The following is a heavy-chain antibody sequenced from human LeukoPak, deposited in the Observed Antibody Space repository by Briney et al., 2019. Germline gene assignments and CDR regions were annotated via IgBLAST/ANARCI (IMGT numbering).Heavy chain of an antibody. J-gene: IGHJ1*01. CDR1: GDSVSRSDSY. Sequence: SETLSLTCSVSGDSVSRSDSYWDWIRQPPGKGLEWIGTIYYSGRTYYSPSLKSRVTMSVDPSNNQFSLNLRSVTAADTAVYYCERRRYYDGSGYLEWGQGTLLSVSS. D-gene: IGHD3-22*01. CDR3: ERRRYYDGSGYLE. V-gene: IGHV4-39*01. CDR2: IYYSGRT.